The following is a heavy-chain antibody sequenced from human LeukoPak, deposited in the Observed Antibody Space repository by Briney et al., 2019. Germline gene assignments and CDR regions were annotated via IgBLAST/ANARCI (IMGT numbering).Heavy chain of an antibody. D-gene: IGHD1-26*01. CDR1: GFTFSNYA. J-gene: IGHJ3*02. V-gene: IGHV3-30-3*01. CDR3: ARDQSGSNPGGAFDI. Sequence: GGSLRPSCAASGFTFSNYAMHWVRQAPGKGLEWVAVISYDGNNKYYADSVKGRFTISRDNSKNTLYLQMNSLRAEDTAVYYCARDQSGSNPGGAFDIWGQGTMVTVSS. CDR2: ISYDGNNK.